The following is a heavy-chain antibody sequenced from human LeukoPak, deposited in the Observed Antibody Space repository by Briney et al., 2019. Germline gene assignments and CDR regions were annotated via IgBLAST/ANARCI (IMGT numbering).Heavy chain of an antibody. D-gene: IGHD3-10*01. CDR3: AKEILWFGELPAHDAFDI. CDR2: ISGSGGST. V-gene: IGHV3-23*01. J-gene: IGHJ3*02. CDR1: GFTFSSYA. Sequence: GGSLRLSCAASGFTFSSYAMSWVRQAPGKGLEWVSAISGSGGSTYYADSVKGRFTISRDNSKNTLYLQMNSLRAEDTAVYYCAKEILWFGELPAHDAFDIWGQGTMVTVSS.